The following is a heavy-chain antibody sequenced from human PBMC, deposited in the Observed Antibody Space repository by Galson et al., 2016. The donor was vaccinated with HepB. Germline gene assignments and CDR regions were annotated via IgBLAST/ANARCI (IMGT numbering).Heavy chain of an antibody. CDR3: ARETGLSYFDY. J-gene: IGHJ4*02. D-gene: IGHD1-14*01. V-gene: IGHV4-31*03. Sequence: TLSLTCTVSGGSISSGGYYWSWIRQHPGKGLEWIGYSYYSGSTYYNPSLKSRINISVDTSMNQFSLKLSSVTAADTSVYYCARETGLSYFDYGGQGTPVTVSS. CDR2: SYYSGST. CDR1: GGSISSGGYY.